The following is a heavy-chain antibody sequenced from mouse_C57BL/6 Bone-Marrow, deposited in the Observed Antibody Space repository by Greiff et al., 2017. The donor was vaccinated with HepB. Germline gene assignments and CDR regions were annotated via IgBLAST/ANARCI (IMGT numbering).Heavy chain of an antibody. V-gene: IGHV1-74*01. D-gene: IGHD3-2*02. CDR3: ALEGSGYPYCFDY. CDR1: GYTFTSYW. Sequence: VQLQQPGAELVKPGASVKVSCKASGYTFTSYWMHWVKQRPGQGLEWIGRIHPSDSDTNYNQKFKGKATLTVDKSSSTAYMQLSSLTSEGSAVYYCALEGSGYPYCFDYWGQGTTLTVSS. J-gene: IGHJ2*01. CDR2: IHPSDSDT.